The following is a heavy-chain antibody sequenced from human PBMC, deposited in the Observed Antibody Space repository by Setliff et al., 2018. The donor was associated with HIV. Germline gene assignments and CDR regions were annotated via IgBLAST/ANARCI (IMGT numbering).Heavy chain of an antibody. V-gene: IGHV4-4*07. CDR1: GDSIGDYY. CDR3: ARDWVTRSNYYGSGSPWYFDF. J-gene: IGHJ2*01. D-gene: IGHD3-10*01. CDR2: VYASAYS. Sequence: SETLSLTCTVSGDSIGDYYWNWIRQPAGKGLEWIGRVYASAYSNYNPSLKSRATMSVDTSQNQFSLKLRSVNAADTAVYYCARDWVTRSNYYGSGSPWYFDFWGRGILVTVSA.